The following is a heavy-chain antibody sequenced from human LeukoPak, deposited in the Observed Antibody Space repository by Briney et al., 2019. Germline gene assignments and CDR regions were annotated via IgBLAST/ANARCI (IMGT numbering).Heavy chain of an antibody. V-gene: IGHV3-66*01. J-gene: IGHJ4*02. CDR1: GFTVSSSY. Sequence: GGSLRLSCTASGFTVSSSYMSWVRQAPGKGLEWVSLIYSGGSTFYADSVQDRFTISRDISKNTLYLQMYRLRAEDTAVYFCTRDEYCSGGSCYSDSWGQGTLVTVSS. CDR3: TRDEYCSGGSCYSDS. D-gene: IGHD2-15*01. CDR2: IYSGGST.